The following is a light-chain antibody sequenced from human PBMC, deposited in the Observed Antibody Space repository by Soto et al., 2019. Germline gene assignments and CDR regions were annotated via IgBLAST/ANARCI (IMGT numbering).Light chain of an antibody. V-gene: IGLV2-18*02. CDR1: SSDVGKYNR. J-gene: IGLJ3*02. CDR3: SSYTSSSTWV. Sequence: QSALTQPPSVSGSPGQSVTISCTGTSSDVGKYNRVSWYQQPPGTAPKLMIYEVTNRPSGVPDRFSGSKSGNTASLTISGLQAEDEADYYCSSYTSSSTWVFGGGTKVTVL. CDR2: EVT.